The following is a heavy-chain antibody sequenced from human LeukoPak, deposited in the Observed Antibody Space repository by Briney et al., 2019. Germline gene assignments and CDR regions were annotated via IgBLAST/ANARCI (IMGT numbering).Heavy chain of an antibody. Sequence: PGRSLRLSCAASGFTFDNYAMHWVRQAPGKGLEWVSGISWNSGSIGYADSVKGRFTISRDNAKNSLYLQMNSLSAEDTALYYCAKDYSSSSNYYYYMDVWGKGTTVTVSS. CDR1: GFTFDNYA. D-gene: IGHD6-6*01. CDR3: AKDYSSSSNYYYYMDV. J-gene: IGHJ6*03. V-gene: IGHV3-9*01. CDR2: ISWNSGSI.